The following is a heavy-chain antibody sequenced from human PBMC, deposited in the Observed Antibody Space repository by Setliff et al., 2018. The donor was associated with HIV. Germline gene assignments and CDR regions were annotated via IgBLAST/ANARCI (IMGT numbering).Heavy chain of an antibody. Sequence: PGGSLRLSCVASGFTLDDYVMHWVRQAPGKGLEWVSGISWSSGSIDSADSVKGRFTISRDNAKNSLYLQMNSLRAEDTAVYYCARDHRPYFYDKAWFDPWGQGTLVTVSS. V-gene: IGHV3-9*01. CDR3: ARDHRPYFYDKAWFDP. J-gene: IGHJ5*02. CDR1: GFTLDDYV. D-gene: IGHD3-22*01. CDR2: ISWSSGSI.